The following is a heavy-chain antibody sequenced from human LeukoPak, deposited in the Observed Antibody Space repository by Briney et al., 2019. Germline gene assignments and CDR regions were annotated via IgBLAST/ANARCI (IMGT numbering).Heavy chain of an antibody. CDR3: ARDSFSRDGYTFDY. D-gene: IGHD5-24*01. CDR1: GGSISSYY. Sequence: SETLSLTCTVSGGSISSYYWSWIRQPPGKGLEWIGYIYYSGSTNYNPSLKSRVTISVDTSKTQFSLKLSSVTAADTAVYYCARDSFSRDGYTFDYWGQGTLVTVSS. V-gene: IGHV4-59*01. J-gene: IGHJ4*02. CDR2: IYYSGST.